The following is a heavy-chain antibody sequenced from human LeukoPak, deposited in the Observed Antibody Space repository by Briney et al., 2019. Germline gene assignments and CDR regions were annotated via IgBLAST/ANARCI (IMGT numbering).Heavy chain of an antibody. D-gene: IGHD5-18*01. CDR3: AKSVKFIRGYSSGPTGVDY. CDR2: ISYDGNNK. CDR1: GFTFSTSI. V-gene: IGHV3-30*18. Sequence: PGGSLRLSCAASGFTFSTSIMHWVRQAPGKGLEWVAVISYDGNNKYYADSVKGRFTISRDNSNSTLYVQMNSLRAEDTAVYYCAKSVKFIRGYSSGPTGVDYWGQGTLVTVSS. J-gene: IGHJ4*02.